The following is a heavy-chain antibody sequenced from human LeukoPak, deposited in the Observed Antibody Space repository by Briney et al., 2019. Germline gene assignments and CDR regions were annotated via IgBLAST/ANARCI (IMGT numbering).Heavy chain of an antibody. CDR1: GGSFRDYY. Sequence: SETLSLTCAVYGGSFRDYYWSWIRQSPGKGLEWIGEIDHSGSTNYKASLKSRVTISVDTSKNQFSLKMRSVTATDTAVYYCARGELQYSSGRYAVRVLDYWGQGTLVTVSS. CDR2: IDHSGST. CDR3: ARGELQYSSGRYAVRVLDY. V-gene: IGHV4-34*01. J-gene: IGHJ4*02. D-gene: IGHD6-19*01.